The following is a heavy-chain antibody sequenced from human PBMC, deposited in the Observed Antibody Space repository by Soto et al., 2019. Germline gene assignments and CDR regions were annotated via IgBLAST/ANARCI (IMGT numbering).Heavy chain of an antibody. Sequence: PSETLSLTCTVSGGSIVSVGYYRSLIRQHPGKGLEWIGYIYYSGSTYYNPSLKSRVTISVDTSKNQFSLKLSSVTAADTAVYYCARVSGAIGAFDIWGQGTMVTVSS. CDR2: IYYSGST. J-gene: IGHJ3*02. V-gene: IGHV4-31*03. CDR3: ARVSGAIGAFDI. D-gene: IGHD5-12*01. CDR1: GGSIVSVGYY.